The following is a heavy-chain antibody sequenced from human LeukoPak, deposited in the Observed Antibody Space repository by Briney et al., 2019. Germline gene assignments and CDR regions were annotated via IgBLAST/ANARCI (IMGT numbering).Heavy chain of an antibody. D-gene: IGHD3-9*01. CDR2: INSDGSST. CDR1: GFTFSSYW. V-gene: IGHV3-74*01. J-gene: IGHJ4*02. Sequence: PGGSLRLSCAASGFTFSSYWMHWVRQAPGKGLVWVSRINSDGSSTSYADSVKGRFTISRDNSKNTLYLQMNSLRAEDTAVYYCAKDLGYDILTGYYYWGQGTLVTVSS. CDR3: AKDLGYDILTGYYY.